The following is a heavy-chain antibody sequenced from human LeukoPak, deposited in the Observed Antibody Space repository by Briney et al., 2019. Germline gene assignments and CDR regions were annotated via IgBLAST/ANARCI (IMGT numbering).Heavy chain of an antibody. CDR2: INHSGST. CDR3: ARDGTVTTFGGYYYYGMDV. CDR1: GGSFSGYY. V-gene: IGHV4-34*01. J-gene: IGHJ6*02. Sequence: SETLSLTCAVYGGSFSGYYWSWIRQPPGEGLEWIGEINHSGSTNYNPSLKSRVTISVDTSKNQFSLKLSSVTAADTAVYYCARDGTVTTFGGYYYYGMDVWGQGTTVTVSS. D-gene: IGHD4-17*01.